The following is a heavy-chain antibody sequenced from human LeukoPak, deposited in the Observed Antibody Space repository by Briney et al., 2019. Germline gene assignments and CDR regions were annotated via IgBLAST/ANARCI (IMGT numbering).Heavy chain of an antibody. V-gene: IGHV3-23*01. J-gene: IGHJ4*02. CDR1: GFSFSSYA. CDR2: MSSSDDGR. D-gene: IGHD2-15*01. CDR3: AKAPVTSCRGAFCYPFDY. Sequence: GGSLRLSCATSGFSFSSYAMSWVRQAPGKGLEWVSAMSSSDDGRYYAASVRGRFIISRDTSRSTLYLQMNSLRAEDASVYYCAKAPVTSCRGAFCYPFDYWGQGTLVTVSS.